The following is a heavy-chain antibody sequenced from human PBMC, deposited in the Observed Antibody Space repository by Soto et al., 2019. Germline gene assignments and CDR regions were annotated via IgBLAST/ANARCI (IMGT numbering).Heavy chain of an antibody. D-gene: IGHD5-12*01. Sequence: EVQLVETGGGLIRPGGSLRLSCAASGFTVSNYYMSWVRQAPGKGLEWVSLIYTGGDSYYADSVKGRFTVSRDNSKNTLYLQMNSLAGEDTAVDYCARALYSCYHRNFFDSWGQGNLVTVSS. CDR1: GFTVSNYY. V-gene: IGHV3-53*02. CDR2: IYTGGDS. J-gene: IGHJ4*02. CDR3: ARALYSCYHRNFFDS.